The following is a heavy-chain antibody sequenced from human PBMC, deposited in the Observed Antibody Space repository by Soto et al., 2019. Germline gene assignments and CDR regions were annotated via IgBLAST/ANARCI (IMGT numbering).Heavy chain of an antibody. J-gene: IGHJ4*02. Sequence: QITLKESGPTLVKPTQTLTLTCTFSGFPLSSSGVGVGWIRQPPGKALEWLALIYWDNNEHYNPSMKSRLTLTKDTSKNRVVLTMTNMDPVDTATDYCAHLEGVELPYFDYWGQGTLVTVSS. CDR3: AHLEGVELPYFDY. V-gene: IGHV2-5*02. CDR1: GFPLSSSGVG. D-gene: IGHD1-7*01. CDR2: IYWDNNE.